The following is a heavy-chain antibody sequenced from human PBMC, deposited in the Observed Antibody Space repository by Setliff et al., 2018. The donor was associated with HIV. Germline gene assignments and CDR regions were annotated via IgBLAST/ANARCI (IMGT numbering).Heavy chain of an antibody. V-gene: IGHV4-4*07. D-gene: IGHD2-21*01. CDR2: IYTSGST. J-gene: IGHJ5*02. CDR1: GVSIDSHY. Sequence: SETLSLTCNISGVSIDSHYWSWIRQAAGQELEWIGRIYTSGSTNDNPSLKSRITISVDTSNNQFSLRLSSVTAADTATYYCATMEGDHNIPDWVDPWGQGTLVTVSS. CDR3: ATMEGDHNIPDWVDP.